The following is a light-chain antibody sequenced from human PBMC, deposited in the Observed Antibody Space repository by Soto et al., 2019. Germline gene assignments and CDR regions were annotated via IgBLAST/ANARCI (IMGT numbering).Light chain of an antibody. Sequence: EIVLTQSPRTLSLSAGERATLSCRASQSVSSSNLAWYQQKPGQAPRLLIFDASRRATGAPDRFSGSGSGTDFTLTISRLEPDDFAVYYCQQYGSSPPVTFGGGTKVEIK. CDR1: QSVSSSN. J-gene: IGKJ4*01. CDR2: DAS. CDR3: QQYGSSPPVT. V-gene: IGKV3-20*01.